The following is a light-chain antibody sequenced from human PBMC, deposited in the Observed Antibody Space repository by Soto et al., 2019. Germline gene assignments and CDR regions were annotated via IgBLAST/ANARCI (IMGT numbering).Light chain of an antibody. CDR3: CSYVDTDTWV. V-gene: IGLV2-11*01. Sequence: QSALTQPASVFGSPGQSITFSCTGTSSDVGGYNFVSWYQQHPGKAPKLMISGVSERPSGVPDRFSGSKSGNTASLTISGLQAEDEADYYCCSYVDTDTWVFGGGTKLTVL. CDR1: SSDVGGYNF. CDR2: GVS. J-gene: IGLJ3*02.